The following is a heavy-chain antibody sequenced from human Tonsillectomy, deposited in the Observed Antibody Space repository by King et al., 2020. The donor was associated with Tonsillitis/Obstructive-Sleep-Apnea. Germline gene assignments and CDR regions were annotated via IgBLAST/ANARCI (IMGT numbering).Heavy chain of an antibody. CDR2: ISTSGSTM. CDR3: ARSGGIYYYGMDV. J-gene: IGHJ6*02. Sequence: VQLVESGGGLVQPGGSLRLSCAASRFTFSSYEMNWVRQAPGKGLEWVSYISTSGSTMYYADSVKGRFTIPRDNAKNSLYLRMNSLRAAYTAVYYCARSGGIYYYGMDVWGQGTTVTVSS. CDR1: RFTFSSYE. V-gene: IGHV3-48*03. D-gene: IGHD3-10*01.